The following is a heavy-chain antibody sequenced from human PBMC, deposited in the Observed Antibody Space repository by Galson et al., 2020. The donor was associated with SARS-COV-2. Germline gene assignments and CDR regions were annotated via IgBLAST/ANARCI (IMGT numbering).Heavy chain of an antibody. CDR1: GFTFSNAW. CDR3: TTDSYYYDSSGYPNDAFDI. CDR2: IKSKTDGGTT. J-gene: IGHJ3*02. D-gene: IGHD3-22*01. V-gene: IGHV3-15*01. Sequence: GGSLRLSCAASGFTFSNAWMSWVRQAPGKGLEWVGRIKSKTDGGTTDYAAPVKGRFTISRDDSKNTLYLQMNSLKTEDTAVYYCTTDSYYYDSSGYPNDAFDIGGQGTMVTVSS.